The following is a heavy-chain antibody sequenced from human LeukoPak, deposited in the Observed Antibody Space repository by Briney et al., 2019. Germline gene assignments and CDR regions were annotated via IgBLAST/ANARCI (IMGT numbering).Heavy chain of an antibody. J-gene: IGHJ5*02. CDR1: GYTFTSYG. D-gene: IGHD6-13*01. V-gene: IGHV1-18*01. CDR2: ISAYNGNT. Sequence: ASVKVSCKASGYTFTSYGISWVQQAPGQGLEWMGWISAYNGNTNYAQKLQGRVTMTTDTSTSTAYMELRSLRSDDTAVYYCARAPIAASWFDPWGQGTLVTVSS. CDR3: ARAPIAASWFDP.